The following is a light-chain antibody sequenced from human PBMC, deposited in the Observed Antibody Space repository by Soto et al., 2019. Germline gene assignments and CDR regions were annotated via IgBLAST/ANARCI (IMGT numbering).Light chain of an antibody. Sequence: QSVLTQPASVSGSPGQSITISCTGTSSDVGSGSHNLVSWYQQRPGKAPKVVIYEGSKRPSGVSDRFAGSKSGNTASLTNPGLQAEDEADYYCCSYVSSFTYVFGTGTKVTV. CDR1: SSDVGSGSHNL. CDR2: EGS. CDR3: CSYVSSFTYV. V-gene: IGLV2-23*01. J-gene: IGLJ1*01.